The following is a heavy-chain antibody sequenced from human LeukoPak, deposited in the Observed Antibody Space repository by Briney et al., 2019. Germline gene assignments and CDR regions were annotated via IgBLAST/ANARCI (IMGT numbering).Heavy chain of an antibody. CDR3: ARGGYCSGDTCYADAFDI. V-gene: IGHV4-4*07. Sequence: SETLSLTCTVSGYSISSGYYWGWIRQPAGKGLEWIGRLYSSGSTTYNPSLKSRVTMSVDTSKNQFSLKLTSVTAADTAVYYCARGGYCSGDTCYADAFDIWGQGTMVTVSS. CDR2: LYSSGST. J-gene: IGHJ3*02. CDR1: GYSISSGYY. D-gene: IGHD2-15*01.